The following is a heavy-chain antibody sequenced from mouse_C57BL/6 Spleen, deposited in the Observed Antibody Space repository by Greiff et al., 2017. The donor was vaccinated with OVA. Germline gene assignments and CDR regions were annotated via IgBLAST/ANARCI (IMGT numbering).Heavy chain of an antibody. CDR3: TREDCNYVDYFDY. D-gene: IGHD2-1*01. J-gene: IGHJ2*01. CDR1: GYTFTDYE. Sequence: QVQLQQSGAELVRPGASVTLSCKASGYTFTDYEMHWVKQTPVHGLEWIGAIDPETGGTAYNQKFKGKAILTADKSSSTAYMELRSLTSEDSAVYYCTREDCNYVDYFDYWGQGTTLTVSS. CDR2: IDPETGGT. V-gene: IGHV1-15*01.